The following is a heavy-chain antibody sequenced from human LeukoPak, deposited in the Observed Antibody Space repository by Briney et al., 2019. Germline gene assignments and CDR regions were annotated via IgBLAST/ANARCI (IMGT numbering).Heavy chain of an antibody. CDR3: ARQWLING. CDR2: IHWNGGRT. J-gene: IGHJ4*02. V-gene: IGHV3-20*04. D-gene: IGHD6-19*01. Sequence: GGSLRLSCAASGFTFDNYGINWVRQAPGKGLEWVSRIHWNGGRTGYADSVKGRFTISRDNAKNSLYLQMNSLRAEDTAVYYCARQWLINGWGQGILVTVSS. CDR1: GFTFDNYG.